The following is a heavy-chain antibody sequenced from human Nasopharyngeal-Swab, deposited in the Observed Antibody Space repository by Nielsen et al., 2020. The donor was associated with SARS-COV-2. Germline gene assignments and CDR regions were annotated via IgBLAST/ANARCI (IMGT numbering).Heavy chain of an antibody. CDR2: INAGNGNT. J-gene: IGHJ6*02. Sequence: ASVKVSGKASGDTFTSYGMHWVSQAPGQRLEWMGWINAGNGNTKYSQKFQGRVTITRDTSASTAYMELSSLRSEDTAVYYCARGDELWIRWGMDVWGQGTTVTVSS. CDR1: GDTFTSYG. V-gene: IGHV1-3*01. CDR3: ARGDELWIRWGMDV. D-gene: IGHD5-18*01.